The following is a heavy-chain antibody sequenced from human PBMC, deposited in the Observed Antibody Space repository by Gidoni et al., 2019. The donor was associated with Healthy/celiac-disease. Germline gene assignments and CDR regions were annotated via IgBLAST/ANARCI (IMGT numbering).Heavy chain of an antibody. CDR2: IYYSGST. V-gene: IGHV4-31*03. Sequence: QVQLQESGPGLVKPSQTLSLTCTVSGGSISSGGYYWSWIRQHPGKGLEWIGYIYYSGSTYYNPSLKSRVTISVDTSKNQFSLKLSSVTAADTAVYYCARGLDTAMTATVYYFDYWGQGTLVTVSS. CDR1: GGSISSGGYY. CDR3: ARGLDTAMTATVYYFDY. D-gene: IGHD5-18*01. J-gene: IGHJ4*02.